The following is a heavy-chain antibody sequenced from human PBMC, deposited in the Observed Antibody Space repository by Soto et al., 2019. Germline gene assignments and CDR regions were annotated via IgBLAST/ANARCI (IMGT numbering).Heavy chain of an antibody. J-gene: IGHJ3*02. CDR3: ARNFGFWGSDI. CDR1: GFTFSVYD. D-gene: IGHD3-16*01. CDR2: ISSRATTI. V-gene: IGHV3-48*01. Sequence: EVQLVESGGGLVQPGGSLRLSCAASGFTFSVYDMNWVRQAPGKGLEWVSHISSRATTIYYADSVKGRFTISRDNAKNSLILQINSLRAEDTAVYFCARNFGFWGSDIWGQGTMVTVSS.